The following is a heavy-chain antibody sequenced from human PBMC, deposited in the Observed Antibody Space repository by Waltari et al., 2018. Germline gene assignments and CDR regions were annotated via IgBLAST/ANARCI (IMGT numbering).Heavy chain of an antibody. CDR2: INPNRGGT. V-gene: IGHV1-2*04. J-gene: IGHJ3*02. CDR3: ARGWELQREDAFDI. CDR1: GYTFPGYY. D-gene: IGHD1-26*01. Sequence: QVQLVQSGAEVKKPGASVKVSCTASGYTFPGYYMPWVRQAPGQGLEWRGWINPNRGGTNYAQKFQGWVTMTRDTSISTAYMELSRLRSDDTAVYYCARGWELQREDAFDIWGQGTMVTVSS.